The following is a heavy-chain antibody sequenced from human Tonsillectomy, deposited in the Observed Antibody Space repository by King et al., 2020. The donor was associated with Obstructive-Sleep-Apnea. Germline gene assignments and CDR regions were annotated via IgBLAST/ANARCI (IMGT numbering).Heavy chain of an antibody. V-gene: IGHV4-39*07. Sequence: QLQESGPGLVKPSETLSLTCSVSGDSISTSYYWTWIRQPPGKGLEWIGSIYYSGSTYYNPSLKSRVTISVDTSKNPFSLKLSSVTAADTAVYYCARGPSLGEASEYWGQGTLVTVSS. D-gene: IGHD2-21*01. CDR2: IYYSGST. J-gene: IGHJ1*01. CDR3: ARGPSLGEASEY. CDR1: GDSISTSYY.